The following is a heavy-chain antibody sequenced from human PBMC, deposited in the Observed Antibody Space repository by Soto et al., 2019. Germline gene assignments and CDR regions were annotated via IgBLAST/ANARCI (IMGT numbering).Heavy chain of an antibody. CDR1: GFTFSSYA. D-gene: IGHD2-2*01. CDR3: ASPMPFPDYYYYYYMDV. Sequence: EVQLLESGGGLVQPGGSLRLSCAASGFTFSSYAMSWVRQAPGKGLEWVSAISGSGGSTYYADSVKGRFTISRDNSKNTLYLQMNSLRAEDTAVYYCASPMPFPDYYYYYYMDVWGKGTTVTVSS. V-gene: IGHV3-23*01. CDR2: ISGSGGST. J-gene: IGHJ6*03.